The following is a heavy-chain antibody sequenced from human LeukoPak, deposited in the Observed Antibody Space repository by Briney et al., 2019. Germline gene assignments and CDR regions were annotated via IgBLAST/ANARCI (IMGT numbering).Heavy chain of an antibody. Sequence: GGSLRLSCAASEFAFSSYWMHWIRQVPGKGLVWVSRVNSDGGETAYADSVKGRFTISRDNAKDILYLEMKSLRVEDTAVYYCARDQSPSDFYFDRSGYFDFWGQGVLVTVSS. J-gene: IGHJ4*02. V-gene: IGHV3-74*01. CDR3: ARDQSPSDFYFDRSGYFDF. D-gene: IGHD3-22*01. CDR2: VNSDGGET. CDR1: EFAFSSYW.